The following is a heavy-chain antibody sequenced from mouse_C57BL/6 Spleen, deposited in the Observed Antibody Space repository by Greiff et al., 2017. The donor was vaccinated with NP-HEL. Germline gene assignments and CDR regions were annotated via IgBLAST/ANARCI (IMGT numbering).Heavy chain of an antibody. V-gene: IGHV1-31*01. CDR1: GYSFTGYY. D-gene: IGHD1-1*01. CDR3: ARSGDYYGSSPAFAY. Sequence: EVQLQQSGPELVKPGASVKISCKASGYSFTGYYMHWVKQSHGNILDWIGYIYPYNGVSSYNQKFKGKATLTVDKSSSTAYMELRSLTSEDSAVYYCARSGDYYGSSPAFAYWGQGTLVTVSA. J-gene: IGHJ3*01. CDR2: IYPYNGVS.